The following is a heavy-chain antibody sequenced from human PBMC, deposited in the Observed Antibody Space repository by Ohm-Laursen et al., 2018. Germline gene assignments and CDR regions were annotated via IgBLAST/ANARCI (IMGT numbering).Heavy chain of an antibody. J-gene: IGHJ6*02. CDR2: ISETGSHI. Sequence: SLRLSCAASGFTFNNYWMNWVRQAPGKGLEWISYISETGSHIYDADSMRGRFTVARDNAKNLLYLQLISLRVEDTAVYYCARDSSRRAREGGMDVWGQGTTVTVSS. CDR1: GFTFNNYW. CDR3: ARDSSRRAREGGMDV. V-gene: IGHV3-21*01. D-gene: IGHD6-6*01.